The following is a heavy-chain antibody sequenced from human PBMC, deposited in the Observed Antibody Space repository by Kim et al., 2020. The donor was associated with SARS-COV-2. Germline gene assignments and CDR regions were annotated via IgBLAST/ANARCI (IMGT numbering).Heavy chain of an antibody. J-gene: IGHJ4*02. Sequence: SETLSLTCAVYGGSFSGYYWSWIRQPPGKGLEWIGEINHSGSTNYNPSLKSRVTISVDTSKNQFSLKLSSVTAADTAVYYCARDSSWYDPVYWGQGTLVT. CDR2: INHSGST. D-gene: IGHD6-13*01. CDR3: ARDSSWYDPVY. CDR1: GGSFSGYY. V-gene: IGHV4-34*01.